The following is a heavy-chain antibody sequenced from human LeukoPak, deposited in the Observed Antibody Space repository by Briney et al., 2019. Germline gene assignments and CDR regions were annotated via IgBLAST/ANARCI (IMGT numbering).Heavy chain of an antibody. Sequence: GGSLRLSCAASGFIFSDYYMSWIRQAPGKGPEWVSYISRSGDTIHYADSVKGRFSISRDNAKNSLYLQMNSLRAEDTAVYYCARTSVSFARFDFWGQGTLVTVSS. CDR3: ARTSVSFARFDF. V-gene: IGHV3-11*04. CDR1: GFIFSDYY. J-gene: IGHJ4*02. CDR2: ISRSGDTI. D-gene: IGHD5/OR15-5a*01.